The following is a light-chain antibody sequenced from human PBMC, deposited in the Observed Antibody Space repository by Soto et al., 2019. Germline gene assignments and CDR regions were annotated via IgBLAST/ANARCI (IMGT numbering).Light chain of an antibody. V-gene: IGKV1-5*01. CDR2: GAS. J-gene: IGKJ2*01. CDR3: QQYESFSPYT. Sequence: DIPLTQSPSTLSASVGDRVTITCRASQRIATWLAWYQHQPGSAPKLLIYGASTLESGVSSRFSGSGFGTEFTLTISSLQPDDFATYYCQQYESFSPYTFGQGTNVEIK. CDR1: QRIATW.